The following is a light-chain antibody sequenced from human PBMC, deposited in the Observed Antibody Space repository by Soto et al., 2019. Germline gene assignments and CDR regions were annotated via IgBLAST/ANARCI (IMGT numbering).Light chain of an antibody. J-gene: IGKJ5*01. CDR2: DVS. CDR3: QQFNVYPIT. Sequence: AIQLTQSPSSLSASVGDRVTITCRASQDIRGALAWYQQKPGKAPKLLIYDVSSLESGVPSRFSGSGSGTDFTFTISSLQPEDFATYYCQQFNVYPITFGQWIRLEIK. CDR1: QDIRGA. V-gene: IGKV1-13*02.